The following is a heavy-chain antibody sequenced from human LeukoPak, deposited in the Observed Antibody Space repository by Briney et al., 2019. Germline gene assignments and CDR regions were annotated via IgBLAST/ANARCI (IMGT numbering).Heavy chain of an antibody. J-gene: IGHJ4*02. CDR2: IKEDGTET. CDR3: AKEGRSLQTY. CDR1: GFMFSSNW. V-gene: IGHV3-7*03. D-gene: IGHD5-24*01. Sequence: GGSLRLSCAASGFMFSSNWMSWVRLVPGKGLEWVANIKEDGTETYYVDSVKGRFTISRDNAKNSLYLQMNSLRVEDTAVYYCAKEGRSLQTYWGLGTLVTVSS.